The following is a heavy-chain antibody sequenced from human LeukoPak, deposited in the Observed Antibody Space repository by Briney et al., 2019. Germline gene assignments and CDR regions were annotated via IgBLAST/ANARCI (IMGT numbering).Heavy chain of an antibody. CDR2: IYYSGST. V-gene: IGHV4-59*01. CDR1: GGSISSYY. J-gene: IGHJ3*02. Sequence: SETLSLTCTVSGGSISSYYWSWIRQPPGKGLEWIGYIYYSGSTNYNPSLKSRVTISVDTSKNQFSLKLSSVTAADTAVYYCATANWKEDAFDIWGQGTMVTVSS. D-gene: IGHD1-1*01. CDR3: ATANWKEDAFDI.